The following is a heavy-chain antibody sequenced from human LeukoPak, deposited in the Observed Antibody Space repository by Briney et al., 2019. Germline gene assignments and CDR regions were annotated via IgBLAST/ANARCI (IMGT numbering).Heavy chain of an antibody. J-gene: IGHJ3*02. Sequence: PGGSLRLSCAASGFTFSSYGMSWVRQAPGKGLEWVSAISGSGGSTYYADSVKVRFTISKYNSKNTLYLQMNSLRAEDTAVYYCAKDPSSGWRGAFDIWGQGTMVTVSS. D-gene: IGHD6-19*01. CDR2: ISGSGGST. CDR1: GFTFSSYG. V-gene: IGHV3-23*01. CDR3: AKDPSSGWRGAFDI.